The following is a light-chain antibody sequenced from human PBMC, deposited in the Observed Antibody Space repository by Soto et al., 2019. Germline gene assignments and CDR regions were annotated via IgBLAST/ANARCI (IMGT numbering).Light chain of an antibody. V-gene: IGKV3-11*01. Sequence: EIVLTQSPATLSLSPGERATLSCRASQSVSSNLAWYQQKPGQAPRLLISGASNRASGIPARFSAWGSGTDFTLTISRVDPADFAFYYCQQYFTSPITFGQGTRLEIK. CDR3: QQYFTSPIT. CDR1: QSVSSN. CDR2: GAS. J-gene: IGKJ5*01.